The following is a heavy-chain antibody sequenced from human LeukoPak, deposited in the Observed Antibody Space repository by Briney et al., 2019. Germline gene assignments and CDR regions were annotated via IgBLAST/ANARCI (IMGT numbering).Heavy chain of an antibody. V-gene: IGHV3-23*01. J-gene: IGHJ4*02. CDR3: AKVSGATGTALPQRSSGYY. D-gene: IGHD1-14*01. CDR2: ISGSGGST. CDR1: GFTFSSYA. Sequence: PGGFLRLSCAASGFTFSSYAMSWVHQAPGKGLEWVSAISGSGGSTYYADSVKGRFTISRDNSKNTLYLQMNSLRAEDTAVYYCAKVSGATGTALPQRSSGYYWGQGTLVTVSS.